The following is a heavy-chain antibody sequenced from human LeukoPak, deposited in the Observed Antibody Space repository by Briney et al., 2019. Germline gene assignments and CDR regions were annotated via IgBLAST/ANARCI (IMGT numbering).Heavy chain of an antibody. CDR1: GYSISSGYY. V-gene: IGHV4-38-2*02. Sequence: SETLSLTCTVSGYSISSGYYWGWSRQPPGRGLEWIGSIYHSGSTYYNPSLKSRVTISVDTSKNQFSLKLSSVTAADTAVYYCARDYRVRGVIIPYYYYYYMDVWGKGTTVTISS. J-gene: IGHJ6*03. D-gene: IGHD3-10*01. CDR2: IYHSGST. CDR3: ARDYRVRGVIIPYYYYYYMDV.